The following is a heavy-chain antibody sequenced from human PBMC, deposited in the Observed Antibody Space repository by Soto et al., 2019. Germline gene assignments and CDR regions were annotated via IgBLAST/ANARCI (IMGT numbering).Heavy chain of an antibody. D-gene: IGHD3-16*01. CDR3: IPRGD. V-gene: IGHV3-7*05. CDR2: LNQDGSEI. Sequence: EVQVVESGGGLVQPGGSLRLSCAASGFSFSHHWMTWVRQAPGKGLEWVASLNQDGSEIYYVASAKGRFTISRDNAKDSLYLQKNVLRAEETAGYYCIPRGDWGQGTLVSVSS. CDR1: GFSFSHHW. J-gene: IGHJ1*01.